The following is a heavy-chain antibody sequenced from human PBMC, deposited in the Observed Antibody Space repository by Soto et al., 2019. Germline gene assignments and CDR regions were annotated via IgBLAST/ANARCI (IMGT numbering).Heavy chain of an antibody. Sequence: QVQLVQSGAEVKKPGSSVRVSCKASGGTFSSNTLSWVRQAPGQGLEWMGRITPVLDMADYEQKFQDRLTITADKSTTTVYMELGSLRSEDTAIYYCARAISSXGRFSGMDVWGQGTTVTVSS. CDR1: GGTFSSNT. CDR2: ITPVLDMA. V-gene: IGHV1-69*02. D-gene: IGHD3-3*01. J-gene: IGHJ6*02. CDR3: ARAISSXGRFSGMDV.